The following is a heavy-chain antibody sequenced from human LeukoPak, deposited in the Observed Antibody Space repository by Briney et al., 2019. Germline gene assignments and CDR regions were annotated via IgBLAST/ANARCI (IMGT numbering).Heavy chain of an antibody. CDR2: ISDSGGSI. J-gene: IGHJ4*02. D-gene: IGHD3-22*01. CDR1: GITLSNYG. V-gene: IGHV3-23*01. Sequence: GGSLRLSCAVSGITLSNYGMSWVRQAPGKGLECGAGISDSGGSINYADSVKGRFTISRDNPQNTLYLQMNSLRAEDTAVYFCAKRGVVIRVILVGFHKEAYYFDSWGQGALVTVSS. CDR3: AKRGVVIRVILVGFHKEAYYFDS.